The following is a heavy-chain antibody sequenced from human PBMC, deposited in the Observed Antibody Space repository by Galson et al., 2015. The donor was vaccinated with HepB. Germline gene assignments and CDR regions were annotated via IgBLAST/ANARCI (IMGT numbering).Heavy chain of an antibody. J-gene: IGHJ4*02. V-gene: IGHV3-23*01. Sequence: SLRLSCAASGFTFSSYGMSWVRQAPGKGLEWVSAISGSGGSTYYADSVKGRFTVSRDNSENTLFLQMNSLRVDDTAVYFCAKDKPSGTYTETSDYWGQGTLVTVSS. CDR3: AKDKPSGTYTETSDY. D-gene: IGHD1-26*01. CDR1: GFTFSSYG. CDR2: ISGSGGST.